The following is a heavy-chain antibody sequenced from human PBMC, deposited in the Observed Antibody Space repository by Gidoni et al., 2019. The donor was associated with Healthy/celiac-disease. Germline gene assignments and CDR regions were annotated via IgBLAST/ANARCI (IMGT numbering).Heavy chain of an antibody. Sequence: QVQLVESGGCVVQPGRSLRLSSAASGFTFSSYGMHWVRQAPSQGLEWVAGIWYDGSNKYYADTVKGRFTISRENSKNTLYLQMNSLRAEETAVYYCAREQRRGCSGGSGNSRGYYYYYGMDVWGQGTTVTVSS. CDR3: AREQRRGCSGGSGNSRGYYYYYGMDV. V-gene: IGHV3-33*01. CDR1: GFTFSSYG. J-gene: IGHJ6*02. CDR2: IWYDGSNK. D-gene: IGHD2-15*01.